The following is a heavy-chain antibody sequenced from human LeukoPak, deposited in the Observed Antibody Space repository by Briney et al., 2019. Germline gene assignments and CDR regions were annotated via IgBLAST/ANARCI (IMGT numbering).Heavy chain of an antibody. CDR1: GFTFSSHN. Sequence: GGSLRLSCAASGFTFSSHNMNWVRQAPGKGLEWVSYISTSSTIVYYAESVKGRFTISRANSENTLYLQMHSLRAEDTAVYYCAKDLVTGSLDYWGPGTLVTVSS. CDR2: ISTSSTIV. D-gene: IGHD3-10*01. CDR3: AKDLVTGSLDY. J-gene: IGHJ4*02. V-gene: IGHV3-48*01.